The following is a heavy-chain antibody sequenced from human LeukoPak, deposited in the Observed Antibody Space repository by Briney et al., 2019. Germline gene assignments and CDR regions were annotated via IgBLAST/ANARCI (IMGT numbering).Heavy chain of an antibody. Sequence: GGSLRLSCAASGFTFSSYSMNWVRQAPGKGLEWVSSISSSSSYIYYADSVKGRFTISRDNAKNSLYLQMNSLRAEDTAVYYCARDRGVQFAAPMDVWGQGTTVTVSS. D-gene: IGHD2-15*01. J-gene: IGHJ6*02. CDR1: GFTFSSYS. CDR3: ARDRGVQFAAPMDV. V-gene: IGHV3-21*01. CDR2: ISSSSSYI.